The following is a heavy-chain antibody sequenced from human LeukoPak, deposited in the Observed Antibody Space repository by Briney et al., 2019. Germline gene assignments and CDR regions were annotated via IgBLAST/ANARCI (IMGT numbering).Heavy chain of an antibody. CDR1: GYTFTGYY. CDR2: INPNSGGT. D-gene: IGHD3-3*01. J-gene: IGHJ4*02. V-gene: IGHV1-2*02. Sequence: GASVKVSCKASGYTFTGYYMHWVRQAPGQGLEWMGWINPNSGGTNYAQKFQGRVTMTRDTSISTAYMELSRLRSDDTAVYYCARDLHYDLISPDYWGQGTLVTVSS. CDR3: ARDLHYDLISPDY.